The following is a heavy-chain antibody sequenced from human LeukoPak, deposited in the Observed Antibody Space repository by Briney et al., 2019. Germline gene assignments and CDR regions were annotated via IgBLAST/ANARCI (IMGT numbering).Heavy chain of an antibody. Sequence: SETLSLTCTVSGDSISSGGYYWSWLRQPAGTGLEWIGRISSGSTNYNPSLKSRVTISVDTSKNHFSLKLSSVTAADTAVYFCARGPYYSSGAFDIWGQGTMVTVSS. V-gene: IGHV4-61*02. CDR2: ISSGST. CDR3: ARGPYYSSGAFDI. D-gene: IGHD3-10*01. J-gene: IGHJ3*02. CDR1: GDSISSGGYY.